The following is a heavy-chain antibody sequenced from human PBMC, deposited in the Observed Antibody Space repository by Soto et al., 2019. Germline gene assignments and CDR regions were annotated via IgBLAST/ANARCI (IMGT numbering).Heavy chain of an antibody. J-gene: IGHJ4*02. D-gene: IGHD2-2*01. CDR2: ISKSDYT. CDR3: AREDSRIIPAVSDF. V-gene: IGHV3-21*01. Sequence: GVPIRLRCAAAELTCKNYGISWVRKVPGKGLEWVSSISKSDYTYYSDSVTGRFTISRDNAKNSVSLQMNTLRVEDTAVYYCAREDSRIIPAVSDFWGQGTLVTVSS. CDR1: ELTCKNYG.